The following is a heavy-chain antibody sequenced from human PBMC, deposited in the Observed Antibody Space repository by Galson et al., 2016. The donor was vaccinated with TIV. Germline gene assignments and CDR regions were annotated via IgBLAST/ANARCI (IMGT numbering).Heavy chain of an antibody. V-gene: IGHV4-39*01. CDR1: GGSISSTSYY. D-gene: IGHD2-2*01. Sequence: LSLTCTVSGGSISSTSYYWGWIRQPPGKGLEWIGNIYYSGGAYYNPSLKCRVTISADTSKNQFSLKLSSVTAADTAVYYCATYCSSTTCLFDPWGQGTLVTVSS. J-gene: IGHJ5*02. CDR3: ATYCSSTTCLFDP. CDR2: IYYSGGA.